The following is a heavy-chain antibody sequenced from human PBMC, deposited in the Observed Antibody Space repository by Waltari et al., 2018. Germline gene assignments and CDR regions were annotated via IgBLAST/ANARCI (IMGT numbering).Heavy chain of an antibody. CDR2: IYYSGST. CDR3: ARAPGIAVARYYYYMDV. CDR1: GGSISRYY. J-gene: IGHJ6*03. V-gene: IGHV4-59*01. Sequence: QVQLQESGPGLVKPSETLSLTCTVSGGSISRYYWSWIRQPPGKGLEWIGYIYYSGSTNYNPSLKSRVTISVDTSKNQFSLKLSSVTAADTAVYYCARAPGIAVARYYYYMDVWGKGTTVTISS. D-gene: IGHD6-19*01.